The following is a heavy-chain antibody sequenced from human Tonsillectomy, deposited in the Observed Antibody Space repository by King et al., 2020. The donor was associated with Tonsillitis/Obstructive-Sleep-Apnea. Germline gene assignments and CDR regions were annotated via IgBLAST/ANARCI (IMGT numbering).Heavy chain of an antibody. J-gene: IGHJ6*03. D-gene: IGHD5-12*01. CDR2: IKQDGSEK. Sequence: VQLVESGGGLVQPGGSLRLSCAASGFTFSSYWMTWVRQAPGKGLEWVANIKQDGSEKYYVDSVKGRFTISRDNAKNSLYLQMNSLRAEDTAVYYCAGDEESGATIDYYYYMDVWGKGTTVTVSS. V-gene: IGHV3-7*01. CDR1: GFTFSSYW. CDR3: AGDEESGATIDYYYYMDV.